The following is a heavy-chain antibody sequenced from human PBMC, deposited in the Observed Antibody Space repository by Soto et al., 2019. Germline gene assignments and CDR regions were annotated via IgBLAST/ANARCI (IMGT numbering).Heavy chain of an antibody. Sequence: QVQLVESGGGVVQPGRSLSVSCAASGFTFNNYAIHWARQAPGKGLEWVAVISYDGGNKYYADSVKGRFTISRDSSKNTVYLQMNSLRGEDTAVYYCAREDTGSFDYWGQGTLVTVSS. CDR1: GFTFNNYA. J-gene: IGHJ4*02. V-gene: IGHV3-30-3*01. D-gene: IGHD2-8*02. CDR2: ISYDGGNK. CDR3: AREDTGSFDY.